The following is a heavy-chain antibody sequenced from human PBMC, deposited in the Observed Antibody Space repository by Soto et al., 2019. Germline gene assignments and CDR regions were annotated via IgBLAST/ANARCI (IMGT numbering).Heavy chain of an antibody. CDR3: ARSPLSYDYVRQTWREIGDSFDV. J-gene: IGHJ3*01. V-gene: IGHV4-34*12. CDR1: NSSLGAFH. Sequence: PSETLSLTCAIYNSSLGAFHCTWLRQPPGKGLEWIGELIHGGSTNYNPSLKSRVTFSLDTSKSQFSLHVMSVTAADTAVYYCARSPLSYDYVRQTWREIGDSFDVWGRGTSVTVSS. D-gene: IGHD3-10*02. CDR2: LIHGGST.